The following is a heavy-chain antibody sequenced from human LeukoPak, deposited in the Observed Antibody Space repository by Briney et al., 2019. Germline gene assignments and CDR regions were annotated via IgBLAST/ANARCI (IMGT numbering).Heavy chain of an antibody. CDR1: GFTFSSYG. CDR2: ISYDGSNK. CDR3: AKDLSMIHAFDI. D-gene: IGHD5/OR15-5a*01. V-gene: IGHV3-30*18. J-gene: IGHJ3*02. Sequence: GRSLRLSCAASGFTFSSYGMHWVRQAPGKGLEWVAVISYDGSNKYYADSVKGRFTISRDSSKNTLYLQMNSLRAEDTAVYYCAKDLSMIHAFDIWDQGTMVTVSS.